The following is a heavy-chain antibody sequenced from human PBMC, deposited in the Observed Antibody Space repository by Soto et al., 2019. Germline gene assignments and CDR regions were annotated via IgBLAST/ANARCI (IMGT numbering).Heavy chain of an antibody. J-gene: IGHJ5*02. D-gene: IGHD6-13*01. CDR3: VRRHVSATGIDWFDP. CDR1: GYTFTSYG. V-gene: IGHV1-3*01. Sequence: ASVKVSCKASGYTFTSYGIHWVRQAPGQRLEWMGWINAADGDTKYSPKFQGRVTITRDTSASTAYMELSSLRSEDTAVYYCVRRHVSATGIDWFDPWGQGTLVTV. CDR2: INAADGDT.